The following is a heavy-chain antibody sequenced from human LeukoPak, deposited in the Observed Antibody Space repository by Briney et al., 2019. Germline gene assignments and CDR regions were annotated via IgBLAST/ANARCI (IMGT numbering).Heavy chain of an antibody. D-gene: IGHD3-10*01. V-gene: IGHV3-23*01. CDR3: ANAYGSGSYALFDY. Sequence: GGTLRLSCAASGFTFSSYCMSWVRQAPGKGLEWVSAISGSGGSTYYADSVKGRFTISRDSSKNTLYLQMNSLRAEDTAVYYCANAYGSGSYALFDYWGQGTLVTVSS. J-gene: IGHJ4*02. CDR2: ISGSGGST. CDR1: GFTFSSYC.